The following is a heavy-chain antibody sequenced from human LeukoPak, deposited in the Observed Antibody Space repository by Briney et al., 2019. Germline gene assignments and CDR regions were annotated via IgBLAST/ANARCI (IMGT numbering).Heavy chain of an antibody. CDR2: INPNSGDT. D-gene: IGHD4-11*01. CDR1: GYTFTAYY. Sequence: ASVKVSCKASGYTFTAYYMHWVRQAPGQGLEWMGRINPNSGDTNYAQKFQGRVTITRDTSISTAYMELSRLRSDDTAVYYCAREFFTVTENGYFDYWGQGTLVTVSS. J-gene: IGHJ4*02. V-gene: IGHV1-2*06. CDR3: AREFFTVTENGYFDY.